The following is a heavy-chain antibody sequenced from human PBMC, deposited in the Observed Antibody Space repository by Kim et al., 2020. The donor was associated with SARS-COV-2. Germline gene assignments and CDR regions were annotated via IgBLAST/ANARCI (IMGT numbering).Heavy chain of an antibody. CDR2: IYYSGST. CDR3: ARSIVVVPAAIDPLVGSYDFWSGYSAFDI. J-gene: IGHJ3*02. D-gene: IGHD2-2*01. V-gene: IGHV4-59*01. CDR1: GGSISSYY. Sequence: SETLSLTCTVSGGSISSYYWSWIRQPPGKGLEWIGYIYYSGSTNYNPSLKSRVTISVDTSKNQFSLKLSSVTAADTAVYYCARSIVVVPAAIDPLVGSYDFWSGYSAFDIWGQGTMVTVSS.